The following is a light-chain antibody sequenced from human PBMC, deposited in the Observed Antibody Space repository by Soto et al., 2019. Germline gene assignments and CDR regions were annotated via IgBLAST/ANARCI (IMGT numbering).Light chain of an antibody. J-gene: IGLJ2*01. CDR1: IIGSKS. CDR3: QVWDTSSDQVV. CDR2: DDN. Sequence: SYVLTQPHSASVAPGQTARITCGGYIIGSKSVHWYQQRPGQAPMLVVYDDNDRPSGIPERVSGSNSGNTATLTISRVEAGDEADYYCQVWDTSSDQVVFGGGTKLTVL. V-gene: IGLV3-21*02.